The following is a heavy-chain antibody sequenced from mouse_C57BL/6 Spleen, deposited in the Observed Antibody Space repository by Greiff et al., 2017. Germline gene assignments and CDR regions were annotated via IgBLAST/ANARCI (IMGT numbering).Heavy chain of an antibody. D-gene: IGHD1-1*02. CDR2: IRNKANGYTT. CDR1: GFTFTDYY. J-gene: IGHJ1*03. CDR3: ARYGVGSYDWYFDV. Sequence: EVQVVESGGGLVQLGGSLSLSCAASGFTFTDYYMSWVRQPPGKALEWLGFIRNKANGYTTEYSASVKGRFTISRDNSQSILYLQMNALRAEDSATYYCARYGVGSYDWYFDVWGTGTTVTVSS. V-gene: IGHV7-3*01.